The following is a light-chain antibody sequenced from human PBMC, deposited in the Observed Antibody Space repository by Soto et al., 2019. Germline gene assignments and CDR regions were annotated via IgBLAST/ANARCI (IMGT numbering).Light chain of an antibody. J-gene: IGKJ4*01. CDR3: QQSYSTPLLT. V-gene: IGKV1-39*01. CDR2: DAS. CDR1: QSISSW. Sequence: DIQMTQSPSTLSASVGDRVSITCRASQSISSWLAWYQQKPGKAPKFLIYDASNLQSGVPSRFSGSGSGTDFTLTISSLQPEDFATYYCQQSYSTPLLTFGGGTKVDI.